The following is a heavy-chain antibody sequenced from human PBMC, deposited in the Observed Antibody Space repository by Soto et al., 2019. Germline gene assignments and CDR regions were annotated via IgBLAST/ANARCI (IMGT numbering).Heavy chain of an antibody. Sequence: QVQLVQSGAEVKKPGSSVKVSCKASGGTFSSYAISWVRQAPGQGLEWMGGIIPIFGTANYAQKFQGRVTITADKSTSTAYMELSSLRSEDKAVYYCARDHIVVVTATKGYYYGMDVWGQGTTVTVSS. D-gene: IGHD2-21*02. J-gene: IGHJ6*02. CDR2: IIPIFGTA. CDR1: GGTFSSYA. CDR3: ARDHIVVVTATKGYYYGMDV. V-gene: IGHV1-69*06.